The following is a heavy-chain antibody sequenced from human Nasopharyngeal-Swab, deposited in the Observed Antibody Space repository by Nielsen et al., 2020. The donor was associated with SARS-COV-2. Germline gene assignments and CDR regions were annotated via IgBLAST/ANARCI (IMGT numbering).Heavy chain of an antibody. Sequence: SETLSLTCAVYGGSFSGYYWSWIRQPPGKGLEWIGEINHSGNTNYNPSLKSRVTISVDTSKNQFSLKLSSVTAADTAVYYCARKGGDMVRGIDYWGQGTLVTVSS. CDR2: INHSGNT. CDR1: GGSFSGYY. V-gene: IGHV4-34*01. D-gene: IGHD3-10*01. J-gene: IGHJ4*02. CDR3: ARKGGDMVRGIDY.